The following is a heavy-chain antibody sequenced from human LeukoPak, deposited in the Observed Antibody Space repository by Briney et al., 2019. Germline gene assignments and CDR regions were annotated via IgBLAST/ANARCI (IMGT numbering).Heavy chain of an antibody. Sequence: SETLSLTCTVSGGSISSGSYYWSWIRQPAGKGLEWIGRIYTSGSTNYNPSLKSRVTISVDTSKNQFSLKLSSVTAADTAVYYCASQYCSTNRCYIYNYYMDVWGKGTTVTVSS. J-gene: IGHJ6*03. CDR1: GGSISSGSYY. CDR3: ASQYCSTNRCYIYNYYMDV. D-gene: IGHD2-2*02. V-gene: IGHV4-61*02. CDR2: IYTSGST.